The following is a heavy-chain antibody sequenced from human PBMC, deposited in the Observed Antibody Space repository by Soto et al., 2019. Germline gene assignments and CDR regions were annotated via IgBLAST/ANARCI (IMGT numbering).Heavy chain of an antibody. CDR1: GGSISSAAYY. J-gene: IGHJ4*02. Sequence: SETLSLTCTVSGGSISSAAYYWSWIRQHPGKGLEWIGYISHSGSTYYNPSLKSRVIISVDTSKNQFSLSLTSVTAADTAVYYCAREYTYGSTFFDCWGQGALLTVSS. D-gene: IGHD2-2*02. CDR2: ISHSGST. V-gene: IGHV4-31*03. CDR3: AREYTYGSTFFDC.